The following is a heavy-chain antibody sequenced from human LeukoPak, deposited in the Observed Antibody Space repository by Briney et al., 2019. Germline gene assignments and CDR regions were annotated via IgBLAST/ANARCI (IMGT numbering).Heavy chain of an antibody. J-gene: IGHJ4*02. CDR1: GFTFDDYG. CDR2: INWNGGST. Sequence: GGSLRLSCAASGFTFDDYGMSWVRQAPGKGLEWVSGINWNGGSTGYADSVKGRFTISRDNAKNSLYLQMNSLRAEDTASYYCARGRLYYYDSSGYLLMDYFDYWGQGTLVTVSS. D-gene: IGHD3-22*01. V-gene: IGHV3-20*04. CDR3: ARGRLYYYDSSGYLLMDYFDY.